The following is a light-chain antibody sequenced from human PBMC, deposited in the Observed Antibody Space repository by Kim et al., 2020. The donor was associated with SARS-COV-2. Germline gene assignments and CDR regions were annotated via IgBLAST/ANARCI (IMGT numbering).Light chain of an antibody. V-gene: IGLV2-8*01. CDR3: CNHVANNYI. J-gene: IGLJ1*01. CDR1: TSDVGHSNN. CDR2: KVR. Sequence: ICCARTTSDVGHSNNCSWHHQRPGNAPYLLNYKVRTRPSGVPARCSGSESGNTASLTVSELQDDDEADYASCNHVANNYIFGTGTKVTVL.